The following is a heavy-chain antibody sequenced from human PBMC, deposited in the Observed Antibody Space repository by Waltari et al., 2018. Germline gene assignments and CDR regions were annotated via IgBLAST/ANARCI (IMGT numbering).Heavy chain of an antibody. Sequence: EVQLAESGGGLVQPGGSLRLSCGASGFTFTSYWMTWVRQAPGKGVEWVGNINEDGNAKHYVDSVKGRFTISRDNAKNSRYLQMDSLRAEDTAVYYCARDFSPDLSNGYYYYAYDIWGKGTMVTVSS. CDR1: GFTFTSYW. CDR2: INEDGNAK. J-gene: IGHJ3*02. CDR3: ARDFSPDLSNGYYYYAYDI. V-gene: IGHV3-7*01. D-gene: IGHD3-22*01.